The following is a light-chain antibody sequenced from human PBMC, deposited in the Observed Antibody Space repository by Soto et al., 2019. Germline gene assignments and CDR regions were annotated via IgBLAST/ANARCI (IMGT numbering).Light chain of an antibody. J-gene: IGKJ5*01. Sequence: EVVLTQSPATLSLSPGERATLSCRASQSISSNLAWYQQKPGQVPSLLIYDASTRATGVPARFSGSGSGTEFTLTISSLQSEDFAVYYCQQYNSWPITFGQGTRLEI. CDR1: QSISSN. CDR2: DAS. CDR3: QQYNSWPIT. V-gene: IGKV3-15*01.